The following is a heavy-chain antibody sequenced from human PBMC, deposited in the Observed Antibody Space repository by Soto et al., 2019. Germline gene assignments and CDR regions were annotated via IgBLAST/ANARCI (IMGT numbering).Heavy chain of an antibody. CDR1: VYTLTGYY. Sequence: ASVKVCCKASVYTLTGYYMQWVRQAHGQGLEWMGWINPNSGGTNYAQKFQGWVTMTRDTSISTAYMELSRLRSDDTAVYYCARDQCIAARNYYYYGMDVWGQGTTVTVSS. D-gene: IGHD6-6*01. CDR3: ARDQCIAARNYYYYGMDV. J-gene: IGHJ6*02. CDR2: INPNSGGT. V-gene: IGHV1-2*04.